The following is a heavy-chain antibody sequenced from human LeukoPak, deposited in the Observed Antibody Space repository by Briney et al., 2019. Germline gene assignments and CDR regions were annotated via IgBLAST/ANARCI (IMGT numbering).Heavy chain of an antibody. CDR2: ITSSGGST. J-gene: IGHJ4*02. Sequence: PGGSLRLSCAASRFTFSSYAMSWVRQAPGKGLEWVSTITSSGGSTYYADSVKGRFTISRDNSKNTLYLQMNSLGAEDTAVYYCAKGGWNDILNYYFDYWGQGTLVTVSS. V-gene: IGHV3-23*01. CDR3: AKGGWNDILNYYFDY. D-gene: IGHD1-1*01. CDR1: RFTFSSYA.